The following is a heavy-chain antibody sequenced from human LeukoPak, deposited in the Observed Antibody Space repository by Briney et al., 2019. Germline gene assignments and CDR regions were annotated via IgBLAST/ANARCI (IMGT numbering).Heavy chain of an antibody. Sequence: GGSLRLSCTGSGFTFSSYTMHWVRQAPGKGLEWVSSISSGGTFVYYADSVTGRFTISRDNAGKFLYLQMNSLRVEDTAVYYCARDYKYAFDNWGQGTLVTVSS. CDR1: GFTFSSYT. V-gene: IGHV3-21*01. CDR2: ISSGGTFV. J-gene: IGHJ4*02. D-gene: IGHD5-24*01. CDR3: ARDYKYAFDN.